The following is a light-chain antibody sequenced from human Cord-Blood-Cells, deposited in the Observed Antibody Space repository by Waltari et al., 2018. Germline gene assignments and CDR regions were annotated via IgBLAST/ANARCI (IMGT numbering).Light chain of an antibody. J-gene: IGLJ1*01. CDR3: SSYTSSITYV. V-gene: IGLV2-14*03. CDR2: DVS. Sequence: QSALTQTASVSGSPGQSIPISCTGNSSDDGGYNYVSWYQQHPGKAPKLMIYDVSNRPQGVSNRFSGSKSGNTASMTISGLQAEDEADYYWSSYTSSITYVFGTGTKVTVL. CDR1: SSDDGGYNY.